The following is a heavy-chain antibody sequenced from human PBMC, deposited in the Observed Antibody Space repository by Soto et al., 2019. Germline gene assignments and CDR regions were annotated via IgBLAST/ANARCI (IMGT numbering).Heavy chain of an antibody. CDR2: ISYDGRNK. CDR1: GFTFSSYG. V-gene: IGHV3-30*18. J-gene: IGHJ3*02. D-gene: IGHD4-17*01. CDR3: AKNGYGDYDDAFDI. Sequence: QVQLVESGGGVVQPGRSLRLSCAASGFTFSSYGMHWVRQAPGKGLEWVAVISYDGRNKYYADSVKGRFTISRDNSKNALYLQMNSLRAEDTAVYYCAKNGYGDYDDAFDIWGQGTMGTGSS.